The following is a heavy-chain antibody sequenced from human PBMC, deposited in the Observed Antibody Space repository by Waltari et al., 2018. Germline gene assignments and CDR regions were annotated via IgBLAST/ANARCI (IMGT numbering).Heavy chain of an antibody. Sequence: QVQLQESGPGVVKPSETLSLTCTVSGDSVTSGASYYWSWIRQPAGKGLEWIGHVFTSGSPNYKSSLDNRVTISLDVSKNQFSLTLKSVTAADTAMYFCARGSERRSKFCYFDYWGRGALVTVSS. V-gene: IGHV4-61*09. J-gene: IGHJ4*01. CDR1: GDSVTSGASYY. CDR2: VFTSGSP. D-gene: IGHD2-15*01. CDR3: ARGSERRSKFCYFDY.